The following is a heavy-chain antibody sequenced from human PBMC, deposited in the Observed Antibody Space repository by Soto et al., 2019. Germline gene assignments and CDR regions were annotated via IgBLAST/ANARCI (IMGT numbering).Heavy chain of an antibody. CDR2: IFHTGGT. CDR3: ARGTFSYGPNLHYFDF. J-gene: IGHJ4*02. V-gene: IGHV4-30-2*01. D-gene: IGHD5-18*01. CDR1: GGSISSGGHS. Sequence: QLQLQESGAGLVKPSQTLSLTCTVSGGSISSGGHSWSWIRQPPGKVLEWIGFIFHTGGTYYTPSLQSRLSVSLDLSRNQFSLKLYSVTAADTAIYYCARGTFSYGPNLHYFDFWVQGSLVTVSS.